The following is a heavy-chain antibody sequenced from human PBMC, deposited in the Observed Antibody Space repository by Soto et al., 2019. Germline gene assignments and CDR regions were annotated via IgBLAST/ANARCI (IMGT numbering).Heavy chain of an antibody. V-gene: IGHV4-31*03. Sequence: SETLSLTCTVSGGSISSGGYYWSWIRQHPGKGLEWIGYIYYSGSTYYNPSLKSRVTISVDTSKNQFSLKLSSVTAADTAVYYCARGSVVAATLFDYWGQGTQVTVSS. D-gene: IGHD2-15*01. CDR3: ARGSVVAATLFDY. J-gene: IGHJ4*02. CDR2: IYYSGST. CDR1: GGSISSGGYY.